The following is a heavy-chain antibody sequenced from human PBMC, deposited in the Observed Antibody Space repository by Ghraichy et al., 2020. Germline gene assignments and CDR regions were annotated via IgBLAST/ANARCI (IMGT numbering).Heavy chain of an antibody. CDR1: GYTFTSYD. CDR3: ARGYRSWALRRVRGVRLYGGAFDI. Sequence: ASVKVSCKASGYTFTSYDINWVRQATGQGLEWMGWMNPNSGNTGYAQKFQGRVTMTRNTSISTAYMELSSLRSEDTAVYYCARGYRSWALRRVRGVRLYGGAFDIWGQGTMVTVSS. V-gene: IGHV1-8*01. CDR2: MNPNSGNT. D-gene: IGHD3-10*01. J-gene: IGHJ3*02.